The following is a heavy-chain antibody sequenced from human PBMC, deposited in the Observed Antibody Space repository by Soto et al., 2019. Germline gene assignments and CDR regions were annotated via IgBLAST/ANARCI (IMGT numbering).Heavy chain of an antibody. D-gene: IGHD3-10*01. CDR2: IYYSGST. V-gene: IGHV4-39*07. CDR1: GGSITSSSYY. Sequence: SETLSLTCTVSGGSITSSSYYWAWIRQPTGKGLEWIGSIYYSGSTYYTPSLKSRVTISVDTSKNQFSLKLSAVTAADTAVYYCARGWFGELLNYYYYGMDVWGQGTTVTVSS. J-gene: IGHJ6*02. CDR3: ARGWFGELLNYYYYGMDV.